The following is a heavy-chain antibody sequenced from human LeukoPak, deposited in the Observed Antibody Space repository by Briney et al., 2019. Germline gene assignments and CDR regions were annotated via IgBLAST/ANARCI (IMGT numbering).Heavy chain of an antibody. CDR1: GFTFSSYA. V-gene: IGHV3-23*01. J-gene: IGHJ4*02. CDR3: AKGTDYYDSSGYVDY. D-gene: IGHD3-22*01. CDR2: ISGSGGST. Sequence: GGSLRLSCAASGFTFSSYAMSWVRQAPGKGLEWVSAISGSGGSTYYADSVKGRFIISRDNSKNTLYLQMNSLRAEDTAVYYCAKGTDYYDSSGYVDYWGQGTLVTVSS.